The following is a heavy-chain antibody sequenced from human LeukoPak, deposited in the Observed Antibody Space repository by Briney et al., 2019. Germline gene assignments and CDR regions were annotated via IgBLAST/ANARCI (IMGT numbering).Heavy chain of an antibody. D-gene: IGHD2-2*01. CDR2: IYYSGST. J-gene: IGHJ4*02. V-gene: IGHV4-59*12. CDR1: GGSISSYY. CDR3: ARGFLPEYQLLGQYYFDY. Sequence: SETLSLTCTVSGGSISSYYWSWIRQPPGKGLEWIGYIYYSGSTYYNPSLKSRVTISVDTSKNQFSLKLSSVTAADTAVYYCARGFLPEYQLLGQYYFDYWGQGTLVTVSS.